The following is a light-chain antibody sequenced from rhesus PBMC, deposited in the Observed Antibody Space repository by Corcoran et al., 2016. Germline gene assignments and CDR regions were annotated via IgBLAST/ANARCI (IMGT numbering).Light chain of an antibody. V-gene: IGKV1-74*01. CDR2: KAS. Sequence: DIQMTQSPSSLSASVGDRVTITCRASENVNTYLNWYQQKPGKAPKRLIYKASTLQSGVPSSFSGSGSGTDYTFTISSLQPEDVATYYCQHGYGTPLTFGGGTKVEIK. CDR1: ENVNTY. J-gene: IGKJ4*01. CDR3: QHGYGTPLT.